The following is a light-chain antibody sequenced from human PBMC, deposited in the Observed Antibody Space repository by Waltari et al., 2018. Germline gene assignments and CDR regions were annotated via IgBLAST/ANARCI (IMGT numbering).Light chain of an antibody. V-gene: IGKV1-5*03. CDR2: KAS. CDR1: QSISGW. CDR3: QQYNSYSRA. J-gene: IGKJ3*01. Sequence: DIQMTQSPSTLSASVGDRVTITCRASQSISGWLAWYQQKPGKAPKLLIYKASSLESGVPSRFSGSGSETEFTLTISSLQPDDFATYYCQQYNSYSRAFGPGTKVDIK.